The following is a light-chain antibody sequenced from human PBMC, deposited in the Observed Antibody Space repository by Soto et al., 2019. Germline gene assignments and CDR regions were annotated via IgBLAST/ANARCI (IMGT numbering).Light chain of an antibody. V-gene: IGLV2-14*01. CDR1: SSDVGGYNY. CDR2: DVS. J-gene: IGLJ2*01. CDR3: SSYTSRSTYVV. Sequence: QSALTQPASVSGSPGQSITISCTGTSSDVGGYNYVSWYQQHPGKAPKLMIYDVSNWPSGVSNRFSGSKSGNTASLTISGLQAEDEADYYCSSYTSRSTYVVFGGGTQLTVL.